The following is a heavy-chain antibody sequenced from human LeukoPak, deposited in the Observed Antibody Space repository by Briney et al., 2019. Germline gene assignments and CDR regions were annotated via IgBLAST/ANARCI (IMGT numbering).Heavy chain of an antibody. D-gene: IGHD3-10*01. CDR3: ARGSYYYGSGGPSYYYYYMDV. V-gene: IGHV1-18*01. J-gene: IGHJ6*03. CDR1: GGTFSSYA. CDR2: ISAYNGNT. Sequence: GASVKVSCKASGGTFSSYAISWVRQAPGQGLEWMGWISAYNGNTNYAQKLQGRVTMTTDTSTSTAYMELRSLRSDDTAVYYCARGSYYYGSGGPSYYYYYMDVWGKGTTVTISS.